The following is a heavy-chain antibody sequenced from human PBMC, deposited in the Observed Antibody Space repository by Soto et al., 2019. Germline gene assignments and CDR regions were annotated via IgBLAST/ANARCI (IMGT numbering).Heavy chain of an antibody. J-gene: IGHJ4*02. D-gene: IGHD3-10*01. CDR1: GGSINSYW. CDR3: ARDIGSYAYGEGY. CDR2: VYSSGTT. V-gene: IGHV4-4*07. Sequence: SETLSLTCSVSGGSINSYWWSWIRQPAGKGLEWIGRVYSSGTTDYNPSLNSRATLSVETSKNQFSLKLSSVTAADTAVYYCARDIGSYAYGEGYWGQRIQVTVSS.